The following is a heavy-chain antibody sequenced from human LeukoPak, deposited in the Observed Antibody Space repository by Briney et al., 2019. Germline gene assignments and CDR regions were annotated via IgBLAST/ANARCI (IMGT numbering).Heavy chain of an antibody. CDR2: ISAYNGNT. CDR3: ARGDGGVAPRGWFDP. Sequence: ASVKVSCKASGGTFSSYAISWVRQAPGQGLEWMGWISAYNGNTNYAQKLQGRVTMTTDTSTSTAYMELRSLRSDDTAVYYCARGDGGVAPRGWFDPWGQGTLVTVSS. V-gene: IGHV1-18*01. CDR1: GGTFSSYA. D-gene: IGHD6-6*01. J-gene: IGHJ5*02.